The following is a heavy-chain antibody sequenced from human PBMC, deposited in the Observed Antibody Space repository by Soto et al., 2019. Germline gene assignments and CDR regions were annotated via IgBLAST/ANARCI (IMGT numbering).Heavy chain of an antibody. CDR1: GGSISSGDYY. Sequence: SETLSLTCTVSGGSISSGDYYWSWIRQPPGKGLEWIGYIYYSGSTYYNPSLKSRVTISVDTSKNQFSLKLSSVTAADTAVYYCARGSAAAGWFDPWGQGTLVTVS. CDR2: IYYSGST. D-gene: IGHD6-13*01. V-gene: IGHV4-30-4*01. J-gene: IGHJ5*02. CDR3: ARGSAAAGWFDP.